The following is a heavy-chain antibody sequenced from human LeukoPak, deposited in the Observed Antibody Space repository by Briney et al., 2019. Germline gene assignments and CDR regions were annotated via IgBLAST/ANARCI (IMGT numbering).Heavy chain of an antibody. J-gene: IGHJ6*02. CDR1: GFTFDDYA. D-gene: IGHD3-22*01. CDR2: ITWNRDNI. V-gene: IGHV3-9*01. Sequence: PGRSLRLSCAASGFTFDDYAMHWVRHTPGKGLEWVAGITWNRDNIGYGDSVKGRFTISRDNVKNVLYLQMNSLRPEDTALYYCAKDLSSAITSALVLDVWGQGTTVIVS. CDR3: AKDLSSAITSALVLDV.